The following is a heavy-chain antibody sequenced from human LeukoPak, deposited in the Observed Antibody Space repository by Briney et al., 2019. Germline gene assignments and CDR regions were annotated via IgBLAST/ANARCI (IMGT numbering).Heavy chain of an antibody. CDR2: ISSSGSTI. CDR3: ARAVWFGEFPAPDY. J-gene: IGHJ4*02. D-gene: IGHD3-10*01. V-gene: IGHV3-48*03. Sequence: GGSLRLSCAASGFTFSSYEMNWVRQAPGKGLEWVSYISSSGSTIYYADSVKGRFTISRDNAQNSLYLQMNSLRAEDTAVYYCARAVWFGEFPAPDYWGQGTLVTVSS. CDR1: GFTFSSYE.